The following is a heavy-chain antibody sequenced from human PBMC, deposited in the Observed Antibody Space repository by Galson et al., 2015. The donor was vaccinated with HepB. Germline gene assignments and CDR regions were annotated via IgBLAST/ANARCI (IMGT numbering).Heavy chain of an antibody. D-gene: IGHD2-2*01. CDR3: ARTPLGYCSSTSCYSFVGLPIYYYGMDV. V-gene: IGHV1-69*13. CDR1: GGTFSSYA. Sequence: SVKVSCKASGGTFSSYAISWVRQAPGQGLEWMGGIIPIFGIANYAQKFQGRVTITADESTSTAYMELSSLRSEDTAVYYCARTPLGYCSSTSCYSFVGLPIYYYGMDVWGQGTTVTVSS. CDR2: IIPIFGIA. J-gene: IGHJ6*02.